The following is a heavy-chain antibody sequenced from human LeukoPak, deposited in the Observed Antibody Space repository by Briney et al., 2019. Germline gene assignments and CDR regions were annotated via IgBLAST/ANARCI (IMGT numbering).Heavy chain of an antibody. CDR3: ARTPVTHNWFDP. J-gene: IGHJ5*02. D-gene: IGHD4-17*01. V-gene: IGHV1-18*01. CDR2: ISAYNGNT. CDR1: GYTFTSYG. Sequence: ASVKVSCKASGYTFTSYGIIWVRQAPGQGLEWMGWISAYNGNTNYAQKLQGRVTMTTDTSTSTAYMELRSLRSDDTAVYYCARTPVTHNWFDPWGQGTLVTVSS.